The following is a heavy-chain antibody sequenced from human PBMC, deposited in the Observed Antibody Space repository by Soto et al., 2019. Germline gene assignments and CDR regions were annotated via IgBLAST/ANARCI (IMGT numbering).Heavy chain of an antibody. V-gene: IGHV1-18*01. D-gene: IGHD3-10*01. CDR1: GYMFNTYG. Sequence: QVQLLQSGAEVKKPGASVKVSCKASGYMFNTYGITWVRQAPGQGLEWMGWISVYNGNIDYAQKFESRATMTIDTSTSTAYMELKSLPSDYTAVYYCARTYGSGDYFLPFEYWGQGTPVSVSS. CDR3: ARTYGSGDYFLPFEY. CDR2: ISVYNGNI. J-gene: IGHJ4*02.